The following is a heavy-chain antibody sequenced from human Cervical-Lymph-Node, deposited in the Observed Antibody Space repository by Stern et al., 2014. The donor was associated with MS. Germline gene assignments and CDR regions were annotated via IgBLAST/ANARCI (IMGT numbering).Heavy chain of an antibody. D-gene: IGHD1-20*01. CDR3: ALLRYNSGTEY. CDR1: GGNFSVLA. Sequence: VQLVESGAEVKKPESSVRVSCQASGGNFSVLAISWVRQAPGQGLEWMGGIIPILETATYAQKFKGRVTITADRSTSRVHMEMTSLRSEDTAVFYCALLRYNSGTEYLGQGTPVTVSS. CDR2: IIPILETA. J-gene: IGHJ4*02. V-gene: IGHV1-69*06.